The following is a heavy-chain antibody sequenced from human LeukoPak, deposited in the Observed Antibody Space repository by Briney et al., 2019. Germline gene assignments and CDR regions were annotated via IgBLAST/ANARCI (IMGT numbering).Heavy chain of an antibody. J-gene: IGHJ4*02. CDR2: FDPEDGET. CDR1: GYTLTELS. CDR3: ATGDTVTTTPPGY. V-gene: IGHV1-24*01. D-gene: IGHD4-17*01. Sequence: ASVKVSCKVSGYTLTELSMHWVRQAPGKGLEWMGGFDPEDGETIYAQKFQGRVTMTGDTSTDTAYMELSSLRSEDTAVYYCATGDTVTTTPPGYWGQGTLVAVSS.